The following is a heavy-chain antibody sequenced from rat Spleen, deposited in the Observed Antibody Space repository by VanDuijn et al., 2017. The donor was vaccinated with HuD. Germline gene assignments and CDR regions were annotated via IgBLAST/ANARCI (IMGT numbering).Heavy chain of an antibody. CDR3: ITDYGGYGDLFDY. J-gene: IGHJ2*01. V-gene: IGHV5-7*01. CDR1: GFTFSDYN. Sequence: EVQLVESGGGLVQPGRSLKLSCAASGFTFSDYNMAWVRQAPKKGLEWVTTISYADSSTYYRDSVKGRFTISRDNAKTTLYLQMDSLRSEDTATYYCITDYGGYGDLFDYWGQGVMVTVSS. D-gene: IGHD1-11*01. CDR2: ISYADSST.